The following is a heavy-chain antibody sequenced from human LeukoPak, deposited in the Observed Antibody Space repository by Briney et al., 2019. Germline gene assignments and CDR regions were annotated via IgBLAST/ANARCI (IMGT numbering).Heavy chain of an antibody. CDR3: AGGYSYAYIDY. J-gene: IGHJ4*02. CDR2: INHSGST. CDR1: GGSFSGYY. Sequence: SETLSLTCAVYGGSFSGYYWSWIRQPPGKGLEWIGEINHSGSTNYTPSLKSRVTISVDTSKNQFSLKLSSVTAADTAVYYCAGGYSYAYIDYWGQGTLVTVSS. D-gene: IGHD5-18*01. V-gene: IGHV4-34*01.